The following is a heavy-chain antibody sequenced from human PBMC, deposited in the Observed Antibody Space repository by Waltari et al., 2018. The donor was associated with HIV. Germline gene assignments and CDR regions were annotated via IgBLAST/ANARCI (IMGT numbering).Heavy chain of an antibody. V-gene: IGHV4-38-2*01. CDR2: ASRSGST. D-gene: IGHD5-18*01. Sequence: QVQLHESGPGMVKPSETLSLTCAVSGYSISSDYYWGWIRQPPGNGLEWIGSASRSGSTYYTPSLKCRFTISLDASKNQFSLKWNSVAAAHTAVYYCGSGSRRGHSHGIDYWGQGTLVTVSS. J-gene: IGHJ4*02. CDR1: GYSISSDYY. CDR3: GSGSRRGHSHGIDY.